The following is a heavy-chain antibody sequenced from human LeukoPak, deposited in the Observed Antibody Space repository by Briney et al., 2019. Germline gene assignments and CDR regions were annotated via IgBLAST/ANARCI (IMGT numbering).Heavy chain of an antibody. CDR2: IRYDGSNK. CDR1: GFTFSSYG. Sequence: GGSLRLSCAAPGFTFSSYGMHWVRQAPGKGLEWVAFIRYDGSNKYYADSVKGRFTISRDNSKNTLYLQMNSLRAEDTAVYYCAKEVANPTYSSSRYNWFDPGSQGTLATVPP. CDR3: AKEVANPTYSSSRYNWFDP. V-gene: IGHV3-30*02. D-gene: IGHD6-13*01. J-gene: IGHJ5*02.